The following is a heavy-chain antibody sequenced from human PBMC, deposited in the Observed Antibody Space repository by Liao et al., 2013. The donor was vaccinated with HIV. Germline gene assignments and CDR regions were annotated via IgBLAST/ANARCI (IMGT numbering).Heavy chain of an antibody. Sequence: QVQLQESGPGLVKPSETLSLTCTVSGGSISSYYWGWIRQPPGKGLEWIGYIYYSGNTNYNPSLKSRVTISVDTSKNQFSLKLSSVTAADTAVYYCARTDQYYDFWNGYENWFDPWAREPWSPSPQ. D-gene: IGHD3-3*01. CDR1: GGSISSYY. V-gene: IGHV4-59*12. J-gene: IGHJ5*02. CDR3: ARTDQYYDFWNGYENWFDP. CDR2: IYYSGNT.